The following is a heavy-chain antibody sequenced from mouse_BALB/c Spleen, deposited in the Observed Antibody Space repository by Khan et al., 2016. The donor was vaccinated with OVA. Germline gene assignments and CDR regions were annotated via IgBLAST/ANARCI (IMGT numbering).Heavy chain of an antibody. Sequence: EVQLVESGGDLVKPGGSLKLSCAASGFTFSSYGMSWVRQTPDKRLEWVATISSGGHYTYFPDSVRGRSTISRDNAKDTQYLRMGNLKSEDTAMYYCAGTITTGKGDYYAMDYWGQGTSVTVSS. D-gene: IGHD1-1*01. CDR1: GFTFSSYG. CDR3: AGTITTGKGDYYAMDY. V-gene: IGHV5-6*01. J-gene: IGHJ4*01. CDR2: ISSGGHYT.